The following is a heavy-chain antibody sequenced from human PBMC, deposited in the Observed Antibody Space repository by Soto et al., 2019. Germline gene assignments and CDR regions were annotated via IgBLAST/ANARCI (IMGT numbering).Heavy chain of an antibody. CDR3: ARESAAAGFGDY. J-gene: IGHJ4*02. V-gene: IGHV3-30-3*01. Sequence: QVQLVESGGGVVQPGRSLRLSCAASGFTFSSYAMHWVRQDPGKGLEWVAVISYDGSNKYYADSVKGRFTISRDNSKNTLYLQMNSLRAEDTAVYYCARESAAAGFGDYWGQRTLVTVSS. CDR2: ISYDGSNK. D-gene: IGHD6-13*01. CDR1: GFTFSSYA.